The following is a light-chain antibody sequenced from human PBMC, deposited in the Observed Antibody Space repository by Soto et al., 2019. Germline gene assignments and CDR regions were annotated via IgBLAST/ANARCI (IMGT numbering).Light chain of an antibody. Sequence: QSVLTQPPSTSGTPGQRVTVSCSGSSSNIESNTVSWYQQLPGTAPRLLIYSNTQRPSGVPDRFSGSKSGITASLAISGLRSEDEADYYCAAWDDSLNGQVFGEGTKLTVL. CDR3: AAWDDSLNGQV. CDR2: SNT. J-gene: IGLJ2*01. CDR1: SSNIESNT. V-gene: IGLV1-44*01.